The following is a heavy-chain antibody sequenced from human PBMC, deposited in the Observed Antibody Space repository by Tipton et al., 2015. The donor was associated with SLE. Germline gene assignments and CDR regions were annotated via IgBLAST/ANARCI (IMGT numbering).Heavy chain of an antibody. CDR2: IYNSGIT. D-gene: IGHD3-10*01. CDR1: GDSFSSGSSS. CDR3: ARDRRGWYFAL. Sequence: TLSLTCTVSGDSFSSGSSSWNWVRQPAGKGLEWIGLIYNSGITNYNPSLQSRVTLSVDTSKNQFSLKLSSVTAADTAVYYCARDRRGWYFALWGRGTLVTVSS. J-gene: IGHJ2*01. V-gene: IGHV4-61*02.